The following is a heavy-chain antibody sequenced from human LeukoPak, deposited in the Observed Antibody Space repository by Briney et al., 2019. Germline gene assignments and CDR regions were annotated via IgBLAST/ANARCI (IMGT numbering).Heavy chain of an antibody. J-gene: IGHJ4*02. Sequence: GRSLRLSCAASGFTFSSYGMHWVRQAPGKGLEWVANIKQDGSEKYYVDSVKGRFTISRDNAKNSLYLQMNSLRAEDTAVYYCARGGLLFMDYFDYWGQGTLVTVSS. CDR3: ARGGLLFMDYFDY. CDR2: IKQDGSEK. V-gene: IGHV3-7*03. D-gene: IGHD2-21*02. CDR1: GFTFSSYG.